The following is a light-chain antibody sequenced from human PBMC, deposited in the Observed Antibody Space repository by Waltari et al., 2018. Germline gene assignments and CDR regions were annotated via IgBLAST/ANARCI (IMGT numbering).Light chain of an antibody. V-gene: IGKV3-20*01. Sequence: EIVLTQSPGTLSLSPGERATLSCRASPSVSSSYLAWYQQKPGQAPRLLIYGASSRATGIPDRISGSGSGTDFTLTLSSLEPEDFAVYYCQQHGTSPFTFGQGTKVEIK. CDR3: QQHGTSPFT. J-gene: IGKJ2*01. CDR1: PSVSSSY. CDR2: GAS.